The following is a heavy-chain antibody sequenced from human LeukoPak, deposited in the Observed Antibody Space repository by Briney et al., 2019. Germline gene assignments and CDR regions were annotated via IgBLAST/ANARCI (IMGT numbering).Heavy chain of an antibody. D-gene: IGHD3-3*01. V-gene: IGHV4-30-4*01. CDR2: IYYSGST. Sequence: SQTLSLTCTVSGGSISSGDYYWSWIRQPPGKGLEWIGYIYYSGSTYYNPSLKSRVTISVDTSKNQFSLKLSSVTAADTAVYYCARARDFGVVTDYFDYWGQGTLVTVSS. CDR1: GGSISSGDYY. CDR3: ARARDFGVVTDYFDY. J-gene: IGHJ4*02.